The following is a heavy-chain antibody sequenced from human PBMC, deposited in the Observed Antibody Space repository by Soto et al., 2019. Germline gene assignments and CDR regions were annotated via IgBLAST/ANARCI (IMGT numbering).Heavy chain of an antibody. J-gene: IGHJ4*02. V-gene: IGHV4-34*01. CDR2: INHSGST. Sequence: SWVRQPPGKGPAWIGEINHSGSTNYNPSLKSRVTISVDTSISVDTSKNQFSLKLSSVTAADTAVYYCARHPRSWAPQYYFDYWGQGALVTVSS. CDR3: ARHPRSWAPQYYFDY. D-gene: IGHD3-16*01.